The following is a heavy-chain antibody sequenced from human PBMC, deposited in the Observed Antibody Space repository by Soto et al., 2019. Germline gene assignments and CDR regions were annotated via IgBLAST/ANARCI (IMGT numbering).Heavy chain of an antibody. CDR1: GITFINAW. D-gene: IGHD4-17*01. CDR2: IKNKADGGTA. Sequence: EVQLVESGGDLVKPGGCLRLSCAASGITFINAWMSWVRQAPGKGLEWVGRIKNKADGGTADYAAPVRDRFTISRDDSKNTLFLQMNSLETEDTAVYYCTTDHCDYEDFWGQGTLVTVSS. CDR3: TTDHCDYEDF. V-gene: IGHV3-15*01. J-gene: IGHJ4*02.